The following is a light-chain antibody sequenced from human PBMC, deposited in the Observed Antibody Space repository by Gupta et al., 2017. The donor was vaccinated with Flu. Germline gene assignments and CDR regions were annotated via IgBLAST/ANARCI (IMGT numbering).Light chain of an antibody. Sequence: EIMLTQSPDTLSLSPGERASLSCRASQSVPANYLAWYQQKPGQAPRLLIYGASSRATDIPDRFSGSGSGADFTLTISRLEPEDFAVYYCQQDGRSPETFGHGTKVDI. J-gene: IGKJ3*01. CDR2: GAS. CDR3: QQDGRSPET. V-gene: IGKV3-20*01. CDR1: QSVPANY.